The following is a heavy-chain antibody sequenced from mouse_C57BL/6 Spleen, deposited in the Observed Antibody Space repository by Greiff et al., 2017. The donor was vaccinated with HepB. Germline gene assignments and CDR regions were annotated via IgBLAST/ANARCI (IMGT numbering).Heavy chain of an antibody. D-gene: IGHD2-1*01. CDR1: GYAFSSSW. CDR3: ARNGNYGYYAMDY. Sequence: VQLQESGPELVKPGASVKISCKASGYAFSSSWMNWVKQRPGKGLEWIGRIYPGDGETNYNGKCKGKATLTADKSSRTAYMQLSSLTSEGSSVYFCARNGNYGYYAMDYWGQGTSVTVSS. CDR2: IYPGDGET. J-gene: IGHJ4*01. V-gene: IGHV1-82*01.